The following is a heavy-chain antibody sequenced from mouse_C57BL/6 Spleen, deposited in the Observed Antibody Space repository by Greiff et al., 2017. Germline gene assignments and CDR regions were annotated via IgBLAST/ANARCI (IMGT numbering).Heavy chain of an antibody. J-gene: IGHJ4*01. CDR3: ARDRYYGGYAMDY. CDR2: ISDGGSYT. Sequence: EVKLQESGGGLVKPGGSLKLSCAASGFTFRSYAMSWVRQTPEKRLEWVATISDGGSYTYYPDNVKGRFTISRDNAKNNLYLQMSHLKSEDTAMXYCARDRYYGGYAMDYWGQGTSVTVSS. D-gene: IGHD1-1*01. V-gene: IGHV5-4*01. CDR1: GFTFRSYA.